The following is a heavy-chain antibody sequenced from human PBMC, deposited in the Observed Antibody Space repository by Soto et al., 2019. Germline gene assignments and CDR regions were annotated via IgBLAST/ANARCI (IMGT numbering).Heavy chain of an antibody. J-gene: IGHJ5*02. CDR3: TKGWGVGATTRFDP. D-gene: IGHD1-26*01. V-gene: IGHV3-73*02. Sequence: EVQLVESGGGLVQPGGSLKLSCAASGFTFSGSAMHWVRQASGKGLEWVGRIRSKANSYATAYAASVKGRFTISRDDSKNTAYLQMNSLKTEDTAVYYCTKGWGVGATTRFDPWGQGTLVTVSS. CDR2: IRSKANSYAT. CDR1: GFTFSGSA.